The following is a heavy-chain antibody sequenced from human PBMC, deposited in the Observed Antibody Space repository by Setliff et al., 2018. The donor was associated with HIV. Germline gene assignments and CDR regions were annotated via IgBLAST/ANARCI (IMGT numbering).Heavy chain of an antibody. V-gene: IGHV1-69*06. CDR1: GGTFSSYA. J-gene: IGHJ3*02. Sequence: GASVKVSCKASGGTFSSYAISWVRQAPGQGLEWMGRIIPIFGTANYAQKFQGRVTITADKSTSTAYMELSSLRSEDTAVYYCAREIIQLSKAAFDIWGQGTMVTVSS. D-gene: IGHD5-18*01. CDR2: IIPIFGTA. CDR3: AREIIQLSKAAFDI.